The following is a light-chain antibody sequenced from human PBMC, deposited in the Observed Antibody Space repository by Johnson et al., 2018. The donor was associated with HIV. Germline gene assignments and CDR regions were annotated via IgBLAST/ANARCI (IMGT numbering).Light chain of an antibody. CDR1: SSNIGNNY. V-gene: IGLV1-51*01. Sequence: HSVLTQPPSVSAAPGQKVTISCSGSSSNIGNNYVSWYQQLPGTSPKLLIYENKARPSGIPDRFSGSKSATSATLAITGLPTGDEADYYCGTWDSSLYVFVFGSGTKVTVL. CDR3: GTWDSSLYVFV. J-gene: IGLJ1*01. CDR2: ENK.